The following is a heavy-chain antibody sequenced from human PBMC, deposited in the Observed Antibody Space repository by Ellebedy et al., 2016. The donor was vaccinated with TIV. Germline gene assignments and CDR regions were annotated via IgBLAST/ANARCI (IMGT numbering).Heavy chain of an antibody. CDR3: VRDSSRWDNFDS. V-gene: IGHV3-21*01. J-gene: IGHJ4*02. CDR2: ISSTGTNI. D-gene: IGHD6-13*01. Sequence: PGGSLRLSCAASGFTFSTYSMNWVRQAPGKGLEWVSSISSTGTNIYSADSLKGRFSISRDNTKKSLYLQMTSLRVEDTAVYYCVRDSSRWDNFDSWGQGTLVTVSS. CDR1: GFTFSTYS.